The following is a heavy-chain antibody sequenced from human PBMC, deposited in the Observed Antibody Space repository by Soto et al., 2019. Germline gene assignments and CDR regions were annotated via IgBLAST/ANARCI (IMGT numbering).Heavy chain of an antibody. V-gene: IGHV3-23*01. J-gene: IGHJ4*02. CDR1: GFTFSSYA. CDR2: ISGSGGST. D-gene: IGHD3-22*01. CDR3: AKAGSYSSGSVSYFDY. Sequence: LRLSCAASGFTFSSYAMSWVRQAPGKGLEWVSAISGSGGSTYYADSVKGRFTISRNNSKNTLYLQMNSLRAEDTAVYYCAKAGSYSSGSVSYFDYWGQGTLVTVSS.